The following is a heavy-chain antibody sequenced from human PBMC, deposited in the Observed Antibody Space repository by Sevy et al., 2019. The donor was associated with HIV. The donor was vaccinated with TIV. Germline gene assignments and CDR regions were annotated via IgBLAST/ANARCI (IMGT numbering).Heavy chain of an antibody. V-gene: IGHV1-18*01. J-gene: IGHJ4*02. CDR3: ARAYSSGGSCYSLAY. D-gene: IGHD2-15*01. Sequence: ASVKVSCKASGYTFTSYRIYWVRHAPGQGLEWMGWISRFNGDTNYAQKLQGRVTMITDTSTNTAYMEMRSLRSDETAVYYCARAYSSGGSCYSLAYWGQGTLVTVSS. CDR1: GYTFTSYR. CDR2: ISRFNGDT.